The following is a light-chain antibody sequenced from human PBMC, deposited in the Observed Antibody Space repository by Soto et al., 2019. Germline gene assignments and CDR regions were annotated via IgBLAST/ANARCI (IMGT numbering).Light chain of an antibody. Sequence: EIVLTQSPAPMSLSPGDRSTLSCSASQSVSSYLAWYQQKPGQAPRLLIYDASNRATGIPARFSGSASETDFTLTISSLEPEDFAVYYCQQRSNWPPALTFGGGTKVDIK. CDR1: QSVSSY. CDR3: QQRSNWPPALT. V-gene: IGKV3-11*01. J-gene: IGKJ4*01. CDR2: DAS.